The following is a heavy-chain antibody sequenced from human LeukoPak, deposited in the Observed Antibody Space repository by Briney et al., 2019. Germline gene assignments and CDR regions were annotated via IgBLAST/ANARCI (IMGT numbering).Heavy chain of an antibody. D-gene: IGHD3-3*01. CDR2: IYPGDSDT. V-gene: IGHV5-51*01. J-gene: IGHJ6*03. Sequence: ESLKISCKTSGYSFTNYWIGWVGQMPGKGLEWMGFIYPGDSDTKYSPSFQGQVTISVDESISTAYLQWSSLKASDTATYYCARHEVGGDSSSGYEFYYYMDVWGKGTTVTVSS. CDR1: GYSFTNYW. CDR3: ARHEVGGDSSSGYEFYYYMDV.